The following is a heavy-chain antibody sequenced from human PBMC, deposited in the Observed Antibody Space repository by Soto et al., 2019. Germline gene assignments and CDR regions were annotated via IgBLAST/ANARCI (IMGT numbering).Heavy chain of an antibody. CDR1: GYTFSRHG. D-gene: IGHD1-26*01. CDR3: SRELGYWRSGTCQGEGCDT. Sequence: QVQLVQSGAEVKKPGTSVKVSCTASGYTFSRHGIIWVRQAPGQGLQWIGWVSGGNGNTNYAESLQGRVTMATDTSTNTRHVAAGSLGSGDTAVYYCSRELGYWRSGTCQGEGCDTWGRGAVVIVSS. J-gene: IGHJ5*02. CDR2: VSGGNGNT. V-gene: IGHV1-18*01.